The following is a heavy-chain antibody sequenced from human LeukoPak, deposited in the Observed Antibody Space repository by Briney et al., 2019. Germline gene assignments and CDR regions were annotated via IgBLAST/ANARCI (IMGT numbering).Heavy chain of an antibody. CDR2: IYPDDSDT. D-gene: IGHD3-22*01. V-gene: IGHV5-51*01. Sequence: GESLKISCRGSGYSFSNYWVAWVRHTPGKGLEWMGIIYPDDSDTRYSPSFQGQVTISADKSINTAYLQWSSLKGSDTAMYYCAKHFDSAGYDAFDVWGQGTMVTVSS. CDR1: GYSFSNYW. J-gene: IGHJ3*01. CDR3: AKHFDSAGYDAFDV.